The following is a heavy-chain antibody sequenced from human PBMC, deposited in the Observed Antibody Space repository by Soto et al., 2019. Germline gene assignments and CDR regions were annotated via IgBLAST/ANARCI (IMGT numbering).Heavy chain of an antibody. D-gene: IGHD2-15*01. V-gene: IGHV4-59*01. CDR2: IYYSGST. CDR3: ARDCSGGSCYHWFDP. J-gene: IGHJ5*02. Sequence: SETLSLTCTVSGGSISSYYWSWIRQPPGKGLEWIGYIYYSGSTNYNPSLKSRVTISVGTSKNQFSLKLSSVTAADTAVYYCARDCSGGSCYHWFDPWGQGTLVTVS. CDR1: GGSISSYY.